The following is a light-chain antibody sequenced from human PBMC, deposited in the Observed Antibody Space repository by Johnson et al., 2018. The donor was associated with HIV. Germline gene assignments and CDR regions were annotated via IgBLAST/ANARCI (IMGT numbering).Light chain of an antibody. J-gene: IGLJ1*01. CDR1: SSNIGNNY. Sequence: QSVLTQPPSVSAAPGQKVTISCSGSSSNIGNNYVSWYQQLPGTAPKLLIYDNNRRPSGTPDRFSGSKSGTSATLGITGLQTGYEADYFCATWDNGLSGYVFGSGTKVTVL. V-gene: IGLV1-51*01. CDR3: ATWDNGLSGYV. CDR2: DNN.